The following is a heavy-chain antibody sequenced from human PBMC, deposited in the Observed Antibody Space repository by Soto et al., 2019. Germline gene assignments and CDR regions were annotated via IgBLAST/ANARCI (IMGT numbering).Heavy chain of an antibody. CDR3: ARKQAGFFYGIDY. V-gene: IGHV4-31*03. Sequence: PSETLSLTCTVSGGSFNSGGYYWSWIRQHPGKGLEWLGYIDHSGYTFYNPSLQSRIILSMDTSKNQFSLKLSSATAADTAAYFCARKQAGFFYGIDYWGQGTLVTVPQ. CDR1: GGSFNSGGYY. D-gene: IGHD3-3*01. CDR2: IDHSGYT. J-gene: IGHJ4*02.